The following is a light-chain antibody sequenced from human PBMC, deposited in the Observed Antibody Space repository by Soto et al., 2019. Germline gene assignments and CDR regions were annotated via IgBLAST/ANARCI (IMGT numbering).Light chain of an antibody. CDR3: QRYNSYPRT. CDR1: QSISSW. Sequence: DIQMTQSPSTLSASVGDRVTITCRASQSISSWLAWYQQKPGKAPKLLIYDASSLESGVPSRFSGSGSGTEFTLTISSLQPDNFATYYPQRYNSYPRTSGQGTKVDIK. V-gene: IGKV1-5*01. J-gene: IGKJ1*01. CDR2: DAS.